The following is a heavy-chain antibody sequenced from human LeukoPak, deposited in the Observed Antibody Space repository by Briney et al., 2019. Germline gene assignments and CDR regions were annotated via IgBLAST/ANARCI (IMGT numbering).Heavy chain of an antibody. V-gene: IGHV3-66*01. CDR1: GXTVSSNY. J-gene: IGHJ4*02. Sequence: PGGSLRLSCAASGXTVSSNYMSWVRQAPGKGLEWVSIIYSGGSTYYADSVKGRFTISRDNSKNTLYLQMNSLRAEDTAVYYCARDDGIAAAGTWGQGTLVTVSS. D-gene: IGHD6-13*01. CDR2: IYSGGST. CDR3: ARDDGIAAAGT.